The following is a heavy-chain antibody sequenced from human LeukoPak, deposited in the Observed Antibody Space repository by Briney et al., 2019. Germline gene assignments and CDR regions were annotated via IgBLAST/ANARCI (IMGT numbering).Heavy chain of an antibody. J-gene: IGHJ4*02. CDR3: ARGSGWYYY. Sequence: SETLSLTCTVSGGSISSHYWSWVRQPPGKGLEWNGYIYYSGNTNYNPSLKSRVTISVDTSKNQFSLNLTSVTAADTAVYYCARGSGWYYYWGQGTLVTVSS. D-gene: IGHD6-19*01. V-gene: IGHV4-59*11. CDR2: IYYSGNT. CDR1: GGSISSHY.